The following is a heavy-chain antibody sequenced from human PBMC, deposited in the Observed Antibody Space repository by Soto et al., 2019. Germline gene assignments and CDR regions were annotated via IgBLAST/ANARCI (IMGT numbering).Heavy chain of an antibody. V-gene: IGHV3-53*02. CDR3: ARGRGTCVVTTCYLPFDS. CDR2: LYSDGNT. Sequence: EVQLVETGGGLIQPGGSLILSCAASGFTVSSKYMSWLRQAPGKGLEWVSILYSDGNTYYADSVKGRFTICRDNSKNTLNLQMNSLRAEDTAVYFCARGRGTCVVTTCYLPFDSWGQGALVTVSS. D-gene: IGHD2-2*01. J-gene: IGHJ4*02. CDR1: GFTVSSKY.